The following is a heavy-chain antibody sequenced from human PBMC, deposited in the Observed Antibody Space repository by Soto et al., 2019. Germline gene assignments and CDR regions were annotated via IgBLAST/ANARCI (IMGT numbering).Heavy chain of an antibody. CDR3: ARVPGP. Sequence: QLQLQESGSGLVKPSQTLSLTCAVSGCSISGGDYSWSWIRQPPGKGLVWIGYIYHSGSTYYNPSLKSRVTISVDRSKNQFSLKLSSVTAADTAVYYCARVPGPWGQGTLVTVSS. CDR2: IYHSGST. CDR1: GCSISGGDYS. D-gene: IGHD7-27*01. J-gene: IGHJ5*02. V-gene: IGHV4-30-2*01.